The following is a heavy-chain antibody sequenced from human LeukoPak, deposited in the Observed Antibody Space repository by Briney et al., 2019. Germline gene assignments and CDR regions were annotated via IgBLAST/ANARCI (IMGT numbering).Heavy chain of an antibody. J-gene: IGHJ4*02. D-gene: IGHD6-13*01. CDR1: GYTFTSYG. CDR2: ISAYNGNT. V-gene: IGHV1-18*01. CDR3: ARDSTTAAGGLPFDY. Sequence: GASVKVSCKASGYTFTSYGISWVRQAPGQGLEWMGWISAYNGNTNYAQKLQGRVTMTTDTSTSTAYMELRSLRSDDTAVYYCARDSTTAAGGLPFDYWGQGTLVTVSS.